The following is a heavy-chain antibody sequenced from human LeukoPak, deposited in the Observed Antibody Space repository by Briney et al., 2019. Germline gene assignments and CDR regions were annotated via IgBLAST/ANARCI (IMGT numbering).Heavy chain of an antibody. J-gene: IGHJ4*02. D-gene: IGHD4-17*01. CDR2: IYPGDSDT. Sequence: GESLKISCKGSGYNFTSYRICWVRQMRGKVLEWMEIIYPGDSDTRYSLSFQGQVTISADKSISTAYLQWSNLKDSDSAMYYCARHDYGESGLYDYWGQGTLVTVSS. V-gene: IGHV5-51*01. CDR1: GYNFTSYR. CDR3: ARHDYGESGLYDY.